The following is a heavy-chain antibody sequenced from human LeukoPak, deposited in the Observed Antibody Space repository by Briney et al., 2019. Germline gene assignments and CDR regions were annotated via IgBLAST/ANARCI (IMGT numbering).Heavy chain of an antibody. CDR2: IHYSGST. V-gene: IGHV4-39*07. Sequence: SETLSLTCTVSGGSISSSSYYWGWIRQPPGKGLEWIGSIHYSGSTYYNPSLKSRVTISVDTSKNQFSLKLSSVTAADTAMYYCAKTHSHFPPYFDYWGQGTLVIVSS. J-gene: IGHJ4*02. D-gene: IGHD4-11*01. CDR1: GGSISSSSYY. CDR3: AKTHSHFPPYFDY.